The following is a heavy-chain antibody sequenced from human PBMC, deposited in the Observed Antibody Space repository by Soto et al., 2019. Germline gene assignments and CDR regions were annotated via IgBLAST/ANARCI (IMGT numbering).Heavy chain of an antibody. CDR1: GYSFTSYW. CDR3: ARSLMGRHHYYYYYGMDV. V-gene: IGHV5-51*01. CDR2: IYPGDSDT. J-gene: IGHJ6*02. D-gene: IGHD3-10*01. Sequence: GESLKIPSKGSGYSFTSYWIGWVRQMPGKGLEWMGIIYPGDSDTRYSPSFQGQVTISADKSISTAYLQWSSLKASDTAMYYCARSLMGRHHYYYYYGMDVWGQGTTVTVSS.